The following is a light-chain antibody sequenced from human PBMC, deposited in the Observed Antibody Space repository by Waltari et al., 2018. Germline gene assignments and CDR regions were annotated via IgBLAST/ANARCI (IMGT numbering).Light chain of an antibody. CDR1: SSNIGAGFD. V-gene: IGLV1-40*01. J-gene: IGLJ3*02. CDR3: QSYDISLSAYV. CDR2: VNN. Sequence: QSVLTQPPSLSGAPGQRVTISCAGNSSNIGAGFDVHWYQQFPGSAPRLLISVNNNRTSGVPDRFAASKSGTSASLAVSGLQAQDEADYYCQSYDISLSAYVFGGGTKLTVL.